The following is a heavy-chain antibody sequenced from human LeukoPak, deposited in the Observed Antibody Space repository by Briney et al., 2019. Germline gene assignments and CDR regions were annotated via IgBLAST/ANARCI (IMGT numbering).Heavy chain of an antibody. CDR2: IYTSGST. J-gene: IGHJ4*02. CDR1: GGSISSGGYY. CDR3: ARDPKPEGFDY. Sequence: PSETLSLTCTVSGGSISSGGYYWSWIRQHPGKGLEWIGRIYTSGSTNYNPSLKSRVTISVDKSKNQFSLKLSSVTAADTAVYYCARDPKPEGFDYWGQGTLVTVSS. V-gene: IGHV4-61*02.